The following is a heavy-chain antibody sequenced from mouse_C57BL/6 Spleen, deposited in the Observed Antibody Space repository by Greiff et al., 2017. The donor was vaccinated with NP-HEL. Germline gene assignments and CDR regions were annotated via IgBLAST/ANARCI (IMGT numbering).Heavy chain of an antibody. CDR1: GYTFTSYW. CDR3: ARGGYYGSSSNWYFDV. D-gene: IGHD1-1*01. CDR2: IHPNSGST. J-gene: IGHJ1*03. Sequence: QVQLQQPGAELVKPGASVKLSCKASGYTFTSYWMHWVKQRPGQGLEWIGMIHPNSGSTNYNEKFKSKATLTVDKSSSTAYMQLSSLTSEDSAVYYCARGGYYGSSSNWYFDVWGTGTTVTVSS. V-gene: IGHV1-64*01.